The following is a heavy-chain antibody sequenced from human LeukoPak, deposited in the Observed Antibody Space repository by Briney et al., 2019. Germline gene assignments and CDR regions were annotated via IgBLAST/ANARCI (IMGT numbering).Heavy chain of an antibody. CDR2: INPSGGST. CDR3: ARAGSLSVPAYNWFDP. V-gene: IGHV1-46*01. D-gene: IGHD3-10*01. J-gene: IGHJ5*02. Sequence: ASVKVSCKASGYTFTSYYMHWVRQAPGQGLEWMGIINPSGGSTSYAQKFQGRVTITTDESTSTAYMELSSLRSEDTAVYYCARAGSLSVPAYNWFDPWGQGTLVTVSS. CDR1: GYTFTSYY.